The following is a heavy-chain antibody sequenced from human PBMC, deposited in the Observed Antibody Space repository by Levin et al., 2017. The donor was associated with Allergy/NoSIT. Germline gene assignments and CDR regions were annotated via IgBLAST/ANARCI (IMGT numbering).Heavy chain of an antibody. J-gene: IGHJ5*02. Sequence: SDPTLVKPTQTLTLTCTFSGFSLSTRGVGVGWIRQPPGKALEWLTVVFWDDGKVYRPSLRNRLTITKDTSRNQVVLTMTNMDPLDTATYYCAHTAGYWFDPWGQGTLVTVSS. V-gene: IGHV2-5*02. CDR1: GFSLSTRGVG. CDR2: VFWDDGK. CDR3: AHTAGYWFDP.